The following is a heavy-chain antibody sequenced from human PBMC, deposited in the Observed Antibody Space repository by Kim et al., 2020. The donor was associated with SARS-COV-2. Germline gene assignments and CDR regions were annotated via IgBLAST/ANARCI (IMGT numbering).Heavy chain of an antibody. V-gene: IGHV3-11*01. Sequence: GGSLRLSCAASGFTFSDYYMSWIRQAPGKGLEWVSYISSSGSTIYYADSVKGRFTISRDNAKNSLYLQMNSLRAEDTAVYYCARDSRVLWFGELFGPGYGMDVWGQGTTVTVSS. D-gene: IGHD3-10*01. CDR1: GFTFSDYY. J-gene: IGHJ6*02. CDR2: ISSSGSTI. CDR3: ARDSRVLWFGELFGPGYGMDV.